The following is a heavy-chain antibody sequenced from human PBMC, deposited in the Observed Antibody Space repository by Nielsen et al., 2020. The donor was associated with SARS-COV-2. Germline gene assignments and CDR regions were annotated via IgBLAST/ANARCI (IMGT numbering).Heavy chain of an antibody. CDR3: ARDGGYCSGGSCQIYYYYYGMDV. D-gene: IGHD2-15*01. V-gene: IGHV3-74*01. J-gene: IGHJ6*02. CDR2: INSDGSST. Sequence: WIRQPPGKGLVWVSRINSDGSSTSYADSVKGRFTISRDNAKNTLYLQMNSLRAEDTAVYYCARDGGYCSGGSCQIYYYYYGMDVWGQGTTVTVSS.